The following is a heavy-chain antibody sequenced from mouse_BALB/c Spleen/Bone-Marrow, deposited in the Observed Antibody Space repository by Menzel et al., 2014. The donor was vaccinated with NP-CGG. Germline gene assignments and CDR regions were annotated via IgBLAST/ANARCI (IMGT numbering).Heavy chain of an antibody. J-gene: IGHJ3*01. CDR1: GFNIKDTY. Sequence: VHLKQSGAELVKPGASVKLSCTASGFNIKDTYMHWVKQRPEQGLEWIGRIDPANGNTKYDPKFQGKATITADTSSNTAYLQLSSLTSEDTAVYYCASYYYGSSSFAYWGQGTLVTVSA. D-gene: IGHD1-1*01. CDR2: IDPANGNT. V-gene: IGHV14-3*02. CDR3: ASYYYGSSSFAY.